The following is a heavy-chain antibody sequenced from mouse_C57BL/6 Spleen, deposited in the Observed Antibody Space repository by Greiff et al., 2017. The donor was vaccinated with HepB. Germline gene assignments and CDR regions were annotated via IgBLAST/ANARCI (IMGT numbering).Heavy chain of an antibody. J-gene: IGHJ3*01. D-gene: IGHD2-12*01. CDR3: ARKGSYSWFAY. V-gene: IGHV1-54*01. CDR2: INPGSGGT. Sequence: QVQLKQSGAELVRPGTSVKVSCKASGYAFTNYLIEWVKQRPGQGLEWIGVINPGSGGTNYNEKFKGKATLTADKSSSTAYMQLSSLTSEDSAVYFCARKGSYSWFAYWGQGTLVTVSA. CDR1: GYAFTNYL.